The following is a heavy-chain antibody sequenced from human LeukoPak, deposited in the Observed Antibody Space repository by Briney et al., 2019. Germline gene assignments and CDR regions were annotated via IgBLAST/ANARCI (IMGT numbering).Heavy chain of an antibody. V-gene: IGHV3-NL1*01. CDR3: ASQYSSSWSFDY. J-gene: IGHJ4*02. CDR2: IHSGGNT. D-gene: IGHD6-13*01. CDR1: GFTFSSYG. Sequence: GGSLRLSCAASGFTFSSYGMHWVRQTPGKGLEWVSVIHSGGNTYYADSVKGRFTISRDNSKNMLFLQMNSLRAEDTAVYYCASQYSSSWSFDYWGQGTLVTVSS.